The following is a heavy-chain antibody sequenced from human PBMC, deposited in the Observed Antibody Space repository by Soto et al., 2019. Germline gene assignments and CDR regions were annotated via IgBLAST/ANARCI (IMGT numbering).Heavy chain of an antibody. CDR1: GYSFSNQW. D-gene: IGHD6-13*01. CDR2: IYPGDSDT. V-gene: IGHV5-51*07. J-gene: IGHJ4*02. CDR3: ARLEAAAAVYFES. Sequence: PGESLKISCKGSGYSFSNQWIGRVHQMPGKGLEWMGIIYPGDSDTRYSPSFQGQVTISADKSINTASLQWSSLKASDTGIYYCARLEAAAAVYFESWGQGTLVTVSS.